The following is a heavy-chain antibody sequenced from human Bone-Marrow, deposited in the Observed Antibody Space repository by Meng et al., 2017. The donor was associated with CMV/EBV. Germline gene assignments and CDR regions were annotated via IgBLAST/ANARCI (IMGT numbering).Heavy chain of an antibody. CDR2: ISAYNGNT. CDR3: ARDRNYYGSGSYLYFDY. Sequence: ASVKVSCKASGYTFTSYGISWVRQAPGQGLEWMGWISAYNGNTNYAQKLQGRVTMTTDTSTSTAYMELRSLRSEDTAVYYCARDRNYYGSGSYLYFDYWGQGTLVTVSS. V-gene: IGHV1-18*01. CDR1: GYTFTSYG. J-gene: IGHJ4*02. D-gene: IGHD3-10*01.